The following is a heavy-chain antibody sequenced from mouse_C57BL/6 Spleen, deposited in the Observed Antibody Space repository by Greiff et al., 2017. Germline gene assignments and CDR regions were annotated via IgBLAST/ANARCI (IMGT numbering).Heavy chain of an antibody. D-gene: IGHD2-3*01. CDR3: ARYKGWLLRGYFDV. V-gene: IGHV7-3*01. CDR1: GFTFTDYY. CDR2: IRNKANGYTT. J-gene: IGHJ1*03. Sequence: EVQRVESGGGLVQPGGSLSLSCAASGFTFTDYYMSWVRQPPGKALEWLGFIRNKANGYTTEYSASVKGRFTISRDNSQSILYLQMNALRAEDSATYYCARYKGWLLRGYFDVWGTGTTVTVSS.